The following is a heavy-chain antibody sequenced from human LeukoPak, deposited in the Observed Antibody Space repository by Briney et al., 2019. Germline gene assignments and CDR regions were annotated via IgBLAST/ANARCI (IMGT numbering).Heavy chain of an antibody. Sequence: SETLSLTCSVSGGSISSYYWTWIREPPGKGLEWIGYIYYSGSTSYNPSLKSRVTISVDTSKNQFSLRLSSVTAADTAVYYCARTQGSGIAYPFDYWGQGTLVTVSS. D-gene: IGHD6-13*01. CDR2: IYYSGST. CDR1: GGSISSYY. CDR3: ARTQGSGIAYPFDY. J-gene: IGHJ4*02. V-gene: IGHV4-59*01.